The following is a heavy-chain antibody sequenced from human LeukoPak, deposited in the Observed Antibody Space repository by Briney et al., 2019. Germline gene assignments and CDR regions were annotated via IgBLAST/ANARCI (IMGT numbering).Heavy chain of an antibody. CDR2: IYHSGST. CDR3: VAAAVAVDC. CDR1: GGSISSTNW. V-gene: IGHV4-4*02. J-gene: IGHJ4*02. D-gene: IGHD6-19*01. Sequence: SGTLSLTCAVSGGSISSTNWWSWVRQPPGKGLEWIGEIYHSGSTNYNPSLKSRVTISVDKSKNQFSLRPTSVTAADTAVYYCVAAAVAVDCWGQGTLVTVSS.